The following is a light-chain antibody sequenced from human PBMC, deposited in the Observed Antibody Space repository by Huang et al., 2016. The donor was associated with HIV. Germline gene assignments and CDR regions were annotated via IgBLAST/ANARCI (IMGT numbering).Light chain of an antibody. V-gene: IGKV1-9*01. CDR2: AKS. J-gene: IGKJ4*01. CDR3: QQLNTYPLT. Sequence: IQLTQSPSSLSVSVGDRVTITCRASQGITNYLAWYQPKPGKAPKLLIFAKSTLQIGVPSRVSGSGAGADFTLSIASLQPEDSATYYCQQLNTYPLTFGGGTKVEI. CDR1: QGITNY.